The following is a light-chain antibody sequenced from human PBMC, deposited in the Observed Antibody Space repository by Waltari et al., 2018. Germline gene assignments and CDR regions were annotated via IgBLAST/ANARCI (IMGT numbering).Light chain of an antibody. J-gene: IGKJ1*01. CDR2: RAS. CDR3: QQFGDSVWT. V-gene: IGKV3-20*01. Sequence: ETVLTQSPGTLSLSPGETATLSCRASQSVGSSYLAWYHPKPGQAPRLLIYRASTRATGIPDRFSGSGSGTDFTLTISGLEPEDSAVYYCQQFGDSVWTFGQGTKVEIK. CDR1: QSVGSSY.